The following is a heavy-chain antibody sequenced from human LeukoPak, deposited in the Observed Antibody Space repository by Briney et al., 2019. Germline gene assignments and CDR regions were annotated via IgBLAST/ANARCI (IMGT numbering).Heavy chain of an antibody. CDR3: ANGLQSYPAFFDP. D-gene: IGHD4-11*01. J-gene: IGHJ5*02. CDR2: IYHSGST. V-gene: IGHV4-30-2*01. CDR1: GGSICSGGYS. Sequence: SETLSLTCAVSGGSICSGGYSWSWIRQPPGKGLEWIGYIYHSGSTYYNPSLKSRVTISVDRSKNQFSLKLSSVTAADTAVYYCANGLQSYPAFFDPWGQGTLVTVSS.